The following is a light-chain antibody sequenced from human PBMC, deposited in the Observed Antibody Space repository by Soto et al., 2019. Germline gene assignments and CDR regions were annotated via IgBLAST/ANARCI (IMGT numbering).Light chain of an antibody. CDR3: QKYNSVPLT. CDR1: QGISNF. CDR2: SAS. V-gene: IGKV1-27*01. J-gene: IGKJ4*01. Sequence: DIQMTQSPSSLSASVGDRVTITCRASQGISNFLAWYQQKPGKVPKLLIYSASTLQSGVPSRFRGSGSGTHFTLPISSLQPEDVATYYCQKYNSVPLTFGGGPKVEI.